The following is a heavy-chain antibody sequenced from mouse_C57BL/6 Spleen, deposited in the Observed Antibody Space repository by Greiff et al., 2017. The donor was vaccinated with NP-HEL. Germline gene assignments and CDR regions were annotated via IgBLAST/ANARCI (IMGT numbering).Heavy chain of an antibody. Sequence: DVKLVESGGGLVKPGGSLKLSCAASGFTFSDYGMHWVRQAPEKGLEWVAYISSGSSTIYYADTVKGRFTISRDNAKNTLFLQMTSLRSEDTAMYYCARPYYYGFAYWGQGTLVTVSA. CDR2: ISSGSSTI. CDR1: GFTFSDYG. D-gene: IGHD1-1*02. V-gene: IGHV5-17*01. CDR3: ARPYYYGFAY. J-gene: IGHJ3*01.